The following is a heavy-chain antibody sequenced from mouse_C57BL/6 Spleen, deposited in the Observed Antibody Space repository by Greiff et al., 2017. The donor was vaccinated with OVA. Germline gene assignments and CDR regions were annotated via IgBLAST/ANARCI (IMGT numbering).Heavy chain of an antibody. V-gene: IGHV1-85*01. Sequence: QVQLKESGPELVKPGASVKLSCKASGYTFTSYDINWVKQRPGQGLEWIGWIYPRDGSTKYNEKFNGKATLTVDTSSSTAYMELHSLTSEDSAVYFCASRGYFDYWGQGTTLTVSS. CDR2: IYPRDGST. J-gene: IGHJ2*01. CDR1: GYTFTSYD. CDR3: ASRGYFDY.